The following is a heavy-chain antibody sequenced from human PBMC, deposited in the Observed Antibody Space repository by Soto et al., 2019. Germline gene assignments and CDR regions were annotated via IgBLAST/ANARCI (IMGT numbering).Heavy chain of an antibody. V-gene: IGHV3-30*18. CDR1: GFTFSSYG. D-gene: IGHD3-9*01. J-gene: IGHJ6*02. CDR2: ISYDGSNK. CDR3: AKQKLTGYYEYYYYYGMDV. Sequence: GGSLRISCAASGFTFSSYGMHWVRQAPGKGLEWVAVISYDGSNKYYADSVKGRFTISRDNSKNTLYLQMSSLRAEDTAVYYCAKQKLTGYYEYYYYYGMDVWGQGTTVTVS.